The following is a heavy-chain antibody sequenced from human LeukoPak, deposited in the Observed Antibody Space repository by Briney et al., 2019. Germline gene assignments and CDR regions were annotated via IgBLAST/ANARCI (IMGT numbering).Heavy chain of an antibody. CDR3: ARAYYYDSSGYGHFDY. D-gene: IGHD3-22*01. Sequence: GESLKISRKGSGYSFTSYWIGWVRQMPGKGLEWMGIIYPGDSDTRYSPSFQGQVTISADKSISTAYLQWSSLKASDTAMYYCARAYYYDSSGYGHFDYWGQGTLVTVSS. V-gene: IGHV5-51*01. J-gene: IGHJ4*02. CDR1: GYSFTSYW. CDR2: IYPGDSDT.